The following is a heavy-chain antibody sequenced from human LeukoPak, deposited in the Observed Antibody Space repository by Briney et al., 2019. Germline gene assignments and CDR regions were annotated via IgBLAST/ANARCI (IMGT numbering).Heavy chain of an antibody. CDR1: GGSISSSSYY. J-gene: IGHJ4*02. D-gene: IGHD5-18*01. Sequence: SETLSLTCTVSGGSISSSSYYWGWIRQPPGKGLEWIGSIYYSGSTYYNPSLKSRVTISVDTSKNQFSLKLSSVTAADTAVYYCARRSDTAMGFDYWGQGTLVTVSS. V-gene: IGHV4-39*01. CDR2: IYYSGST. CDR3: ARRSDTAMGFDY.